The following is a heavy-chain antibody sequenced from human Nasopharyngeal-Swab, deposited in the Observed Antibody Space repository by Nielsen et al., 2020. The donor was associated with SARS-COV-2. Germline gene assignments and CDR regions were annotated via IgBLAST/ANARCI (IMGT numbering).Heavy chain of an antibody. J-gene: IGHJ4*02. D-gene: IGHD3-9*01. CDR1: GYTFTSYY. Sequence: ASVKVSCKASGYTFTSYYIHWVRQAPGQGLEWMGWISPKNGGTDYAQKFLGRVTLTTDTSITTAYMEMRGLKSDDTAVYYCARVDKGPFDHWGQGALVTVSS. CDR2: ISPKNGGT. CDR3: ARVDKGPFDH. V-gene: IGHV1-2*02.